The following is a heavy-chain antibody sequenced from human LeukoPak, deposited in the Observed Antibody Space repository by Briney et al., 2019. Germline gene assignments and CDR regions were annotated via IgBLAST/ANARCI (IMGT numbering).Heavy chain of an antibody. D-gene: IGHD6-13*01. J-gene: IGHJ4*02. CDR3: AKSVGSSSWSRGDY. CDR2: INPGGSST. Sequence: GGSLRLSCAASGFTFSSYWMHWVRQVPGKGLVRVSRINPGGSSTAYADSVKGRFTISRDNSKNTLYLQMNSLRAEDTAVYYCAKSVGSSSWSRGDYWGQGTLVTVSS. CDR1: GFTFSSYW. V-gene: IGHV3-74*01.